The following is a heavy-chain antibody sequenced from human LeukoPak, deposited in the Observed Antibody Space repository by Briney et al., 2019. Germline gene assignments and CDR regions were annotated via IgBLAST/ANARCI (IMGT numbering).Heavy chain of an antibody. CDR2: IYYSGSA. CDR1: GGSVSSGSYY. J-gene: IGHJ4*02. V-gene: IGHV4-61*01. D-gene: IGHD3-10*01. Sequence: SETLSLTCTVSGGSVSSGSYYWSWIRQPPGKGLEWIGYIYYSGSANYNPSLKSRVTLSVDTSKNQFSLKLSSVTAADTAVYYYARVSYYGSGSFYPFDYWGQGTLVTVSS. CDR3: ARVSYYGSGSFYPFDY.